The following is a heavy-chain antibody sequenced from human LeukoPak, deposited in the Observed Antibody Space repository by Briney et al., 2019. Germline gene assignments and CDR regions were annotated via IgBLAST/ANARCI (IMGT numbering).Heavy chain of an antibody. J-gene: IGHJ3*02. V-gene: IGHV1-18*01. CDR3: ARNLGYFDPLRAFDI. CDR1: GGTFTSYG. D-gene: IGHD3-9*01. Sequence: GASVKVSCKASGGTFTSYGISWVRQAPGQGLEWMGWISAYNGNTNYAQKLQGRVTMTTDTSTSTAYMELRSLRSDDTAVYYCARNLGYFDPLRAFDIWGQGTMVTVSS. CDR2: ISAYNGNT.